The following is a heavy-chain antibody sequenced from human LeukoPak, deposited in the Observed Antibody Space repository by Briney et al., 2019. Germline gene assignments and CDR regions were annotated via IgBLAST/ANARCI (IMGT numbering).Heavy chain of an antibody. CDR3: ARGPGSSWAAHGAFDT. Sequence: SETLSLTCTVSGGSISSYYWSWIRQPPGKGLEWIGYIYYSGSTNYNPSLKSRVTISVDTSKNQFSLKLSSVTAADTAVYYCARGPGSSWAAHGAFDTWGQGTMVTVSS. J-gene: IGHJ3*02. V-gene: IGHV4-59*01. CDR2: IYYSGST. D-gene: IGHD6-13*01. CDR1: GGSISSYY.